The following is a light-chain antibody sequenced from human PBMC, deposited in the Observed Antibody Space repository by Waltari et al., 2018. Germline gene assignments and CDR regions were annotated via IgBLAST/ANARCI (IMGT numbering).Light chain of an antibody. CDR3: SAWDSSLSAHV. V-gene: IGLV10-54*04. CDR2: RNN. J-gene: IGLJ1*01. Sequence: QAGLTQPPSVSKGLRQTATLTCTGDSNNVGNKGAAWLQQHQGHPPKLLSYRNNNRPSGISERFSPSRSGNTASLTITGLQPEDEADYYCSAWDSSLSAHVFGTGTKVTVL. CDR1: SNNVGNKG.